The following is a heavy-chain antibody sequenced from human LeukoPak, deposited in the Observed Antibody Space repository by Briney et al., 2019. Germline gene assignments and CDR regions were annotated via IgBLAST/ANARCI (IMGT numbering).Heavy chain of an antibody. CDR2: ISTYNGNT. CDR3: ARLRYYYDSSGYLPLHFDY. V-gene: IGHV1-18*01. Sequence: ASVKDSCKASGYTFTTYGTNWVRQAPGQGLEWMGWISTYNGNTNYAQKLQGRVTMTTDTSTNTAYMELRSLRSDDTAVYYCARLRYYYDSSGYLPLHFDYWGQGTLVTVSS. D-gene: IGHD3-22*01. J-gene: IGHJ4*02. CDR1: GYTFTTYG.